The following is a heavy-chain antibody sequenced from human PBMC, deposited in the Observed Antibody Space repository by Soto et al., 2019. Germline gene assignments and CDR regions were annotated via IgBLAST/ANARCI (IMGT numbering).Heavy chain of an antibody. CDR3: AREPHSARIAAAGRHYYYYGMDV. CDR2: ISAYNGNT. V-gene: IGHV1-18*01. D-gene: IGHD6-13*01. J-gene: IGHJ6*02. Sequence: ASVKVSCKASGYTFTSYGISWVRQAPGQGLEWMGWISAYNGNTNYAQKLQGRVTMTTDTSTSTAYMELRSLRSDDTAVYYCAREPHSARIAAAGRHYYYYGMDVWGQGTTVTVSS. CDR1: GYTFTSYG.